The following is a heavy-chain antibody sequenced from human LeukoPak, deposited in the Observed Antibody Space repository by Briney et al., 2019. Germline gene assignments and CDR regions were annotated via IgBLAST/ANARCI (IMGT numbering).Heavy chain of an antibody. Sequence: ASVKVSCKASGYTFTGYYMHWVRQAPGQGLEWMGWINPNSGGTNYAQKFQGRVTMTRDTSISTAYMELSRLRSDDTAVYYCAGVPPPSVAGDYWGQGTLVTVSS. CDR2: INPNSGGT. CDR1: GYTFTGYY. D-gene: IGHD6-19*01. V-gene: IGHV1-2*02. CDR3: AGVPPPSVAGDY. J-gene: IGHJ4*02.